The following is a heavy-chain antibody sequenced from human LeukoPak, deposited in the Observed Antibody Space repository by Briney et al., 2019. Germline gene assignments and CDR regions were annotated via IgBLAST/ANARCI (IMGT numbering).Heavy chain of an antibody. Sequence: GESLKISCKGSGYSFTTYWIGWVRQKPGKDLEWLGIIHPDDSNSRSSPSFQGLVTISADKSINTAYLQLSSLEASDTAMYYCARQTPGHYATDVWGQGTTVTVSS. J-gene: IGHJ6*02. CDR3: ARQTPGHYATDV. CDR1: GYSFTTYW. CDR2: IHPDDSNS. V-gene: IGHV5-51*01.